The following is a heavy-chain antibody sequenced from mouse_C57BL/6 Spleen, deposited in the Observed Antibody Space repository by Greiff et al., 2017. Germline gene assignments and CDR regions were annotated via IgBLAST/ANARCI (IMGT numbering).Heavy chain of an antibody. CDR2: IDPNSGGT. V-gene: IGHV1-72*01. J-gene: IGHJ1*03. CDR3: ASPGGNWDWYFDV. CDR1: GYTFTSYW. Sequence: QVHVKQPGAELVKPGASVKLSCKASGYTFTSYWMHWVKQRPGRGLEWIGRIDPNSGGTKYNEKFKSKATLTVDKPSSTAYMQLSSLTSEDSAVYYCASPGGNWDWYFDVWGTGTTVTVSS. D-gene: IGHD4-1*01.